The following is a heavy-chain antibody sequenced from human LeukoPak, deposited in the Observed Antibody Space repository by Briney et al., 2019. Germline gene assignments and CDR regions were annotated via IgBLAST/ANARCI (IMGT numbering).Heavy chain of an antibody. CDR1: GYTFTNFY. V-gene: IGHV1-46*03. D-gene: IGHD3-10*01. J-gene: IGHJ4*02. Sequence: ASVKVSCKTSGYTFTNFYIHWVRQAPGQGLEWMGIVNPGDGSTNYAQKFQGRVTMTRDTSTSTIYMELSSLRFGDTAVYYCAKVGPLVFDYWGQGTLVTVSS. CDR2: VNPGDGST. CDR3: AKVGPLVFDY.